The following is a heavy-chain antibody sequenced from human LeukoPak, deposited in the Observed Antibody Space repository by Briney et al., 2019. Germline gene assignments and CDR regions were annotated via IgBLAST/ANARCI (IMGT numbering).Heavy chain of an antibody. Sequence: ASVKVSCKASGYTFTSYGISWVRQAPGQGLEWMGWISAYNGNTNYAQKLQGRVTMTTDTSTSTAYMELRSLRSDDTAVYYCARDCGGDCYWVFEAFDIWGQGTMVTVSS. J-gene: IGHJ3*02. CDR1: GYTFTSYG. CDR2: ISAYNGNT. CDR3: ARDCGGDCYWVFEAFDI. D-gene: IGHD2-21*01. V-gene: IGHV1-18*01.